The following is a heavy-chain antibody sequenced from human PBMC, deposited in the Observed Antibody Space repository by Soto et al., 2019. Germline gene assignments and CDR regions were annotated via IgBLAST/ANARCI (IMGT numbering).Heavy chain of an antibody. D-gene: IGHD1-26*01. Sequence: GASVKVSCKASGYTFTSYGTSWVRQAPGQGLEWMGRIIPILGIANYAQKFQGRVTITADKSTSTAYMELRSLRSDDTAVYYCARGELLYNWFDPWGQGTLVTVSS. J-gene: IGHJ5*02. CDR3: ARGELLYNWFDP. V-gene: IGHV1-69*04. CDR2: IIPILGIA. CDR1: GYTFTSYG.